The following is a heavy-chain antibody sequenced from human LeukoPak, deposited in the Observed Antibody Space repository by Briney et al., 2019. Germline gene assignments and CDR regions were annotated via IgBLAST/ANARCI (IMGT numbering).Heavy chain of an antibody. Sequence: SETLSLTCTVSGYSISSGYYWGWIRQPPGKGLEWIGSIYLSGSTYYNPSLKSRVTISVDTSKNQFSLKLSSVTAADTAVYYCAREIRPAAERGNSGWFDPWGQGTLVTVSS. CDR2: IYLSGST. CDR3: AREIRPAAERGNSGWFDP. D-gene: IGHD6-25*01. V-gene: IGHV4-38-2*02. J-gene: IGHJ5*02. CDR1: GYSISSGYY.